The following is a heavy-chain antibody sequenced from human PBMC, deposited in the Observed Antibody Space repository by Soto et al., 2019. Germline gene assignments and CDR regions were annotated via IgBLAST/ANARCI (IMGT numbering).Heavy chain of an antibody. CDR1: GXTFSSYA. CDR3: ARKWGFYYGSGPGDYYYYGMDV. D-gene: IGHD3-10*01. J-gene: IGHJ6*02. Sequence: GASVKVSCKASGXTFSSYAISWVRQAPGQGLEWMGGIIPIFGTANYAQKFQGRVTITADESTSTAYMELSSLRSEDTAVYYCARKWGFYYGSGPGDYYYYGMDVWGQGTTVTVSS. V-gene: IGHV1-69*13. CDR2: IIPIFGTA.